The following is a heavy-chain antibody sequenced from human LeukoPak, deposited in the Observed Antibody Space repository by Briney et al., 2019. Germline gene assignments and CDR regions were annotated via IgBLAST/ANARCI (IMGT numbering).Heavy chain of an antibody. J-gene: IGHJ4*02. Sequence: SETLSLTCAVSGYSISSGYYWGWIRQPPGKGLEWIGYIYYSGSTNYNPSLKSRVTISVDTSKNQFSLKQSSVTAADTAVYYCARGATVSYYFDYWGQGTLVTVSS. D-gene: IGHD4-17*01. CDR1: GYSISSGYY. CDR3: ARGATVSYYFDY. CDR2: IYYSGST. V-gene: IGHV4-61*01.